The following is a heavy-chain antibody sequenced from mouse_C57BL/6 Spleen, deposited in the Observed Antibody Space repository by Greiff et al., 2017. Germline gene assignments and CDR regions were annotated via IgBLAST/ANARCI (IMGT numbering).Heavy chain of an antibody. CDR3: AREVLWEGAWFAY. J-gene: IGHJ3*01. V-gene: IGHV5-4*01. Sequence: EVKLVESGGGLVKPGGSLKLSCAASGFTFSSYAMSWVRQTPDKRLEWVATISDGGSYTYYPDNVKGRFTISRDNATNNLDLQMSDLKSEDTAMYYCAREVLWEGAWFAYWGQGTLVTVSA. CDR2: ISDGGSYT. CDR1: GFTFSSYA. D-gene: IGHD1-1*02.